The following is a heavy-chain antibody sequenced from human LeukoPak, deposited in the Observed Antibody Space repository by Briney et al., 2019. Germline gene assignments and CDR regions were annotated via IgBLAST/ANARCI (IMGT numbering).Heavy chain of an antibody. CDR3: ARMTNMRNYWYLDL. Sequence: SETLSLTCTVSGGSISGYYWSWIRQPPGKGLEWIAYIYDSGSTNYNPSLKSRVTISVDTSKNQFSLKLSSVTSADTAVYYCARMTNMRNYWYLDLWGRGTLVTVSS. J-gene: IGHJ2*01. CDR1: GGSISGYY. V-gene: IGHV4-59*01. CDR2: IYDSGST. D-gene: IGHD2-2*01.